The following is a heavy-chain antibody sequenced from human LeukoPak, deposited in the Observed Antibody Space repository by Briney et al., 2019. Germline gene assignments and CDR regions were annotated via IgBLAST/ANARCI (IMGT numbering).Heavy chain of an antibody. D-gene: IGHD1-26*01. Sequence: SETLSLTCAVSRGSFTGYYSSCIRQPPGEGLEWIGEINHSGSTNYNPSLKSRVTISVDTSKNQFSLKLSSVTAADTAVYYCARGRVGAYPTWGQGTLVTASS. V-gene: IGHV4-34*01. CDR3: ARGRVGAYPT. J-gene: IGHJ5*02. CDR2: INHSGST. CDR1: RGSFTGYY.